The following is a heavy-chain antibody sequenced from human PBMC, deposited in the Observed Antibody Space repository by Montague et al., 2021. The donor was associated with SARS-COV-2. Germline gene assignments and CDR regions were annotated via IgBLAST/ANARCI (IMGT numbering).Heavy chain of an antibody. V-gene: IGHV3-23*01. CDR2: ISGDGRAT. CDR3: AKGLQASQTTFGGIIAN. CDR1: GFTFASFA. J-gene: IGHJ4*02. Sequence: SLRLSCAASGFTFASFAMTWVRQAPGKGLEWVSAISGDGRATYYADSVKGRLTISRDNSKNSLYLEMSSLRAEDTAVYLCAKGLQASQTTFGGIIANWGQGTLVTVSS. D-gene: IGHD3-16*02.